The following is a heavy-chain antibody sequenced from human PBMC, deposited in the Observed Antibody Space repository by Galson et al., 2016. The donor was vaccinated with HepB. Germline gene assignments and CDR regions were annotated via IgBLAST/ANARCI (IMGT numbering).Heavy chain of an antibody. CDR2: IYSGNSYV. J-gene: IGHJ3*01. CDR3: ARRMIRLDGFDL. CDR1: QYDFTNHW. Sequence: QSGAEVKKPGESLKISCNGSQYDFTNHWIGWVRQMPGTGLEWMGNIYSGNSYVLYSPTFQGQVTISVDKSISVAYVQWSSLKASDTAIYYCARRMIRLDGFDLWGQGTVVTVSS. V-gene: IGHV5-51*01. D-gene: IGHD3-16*01.